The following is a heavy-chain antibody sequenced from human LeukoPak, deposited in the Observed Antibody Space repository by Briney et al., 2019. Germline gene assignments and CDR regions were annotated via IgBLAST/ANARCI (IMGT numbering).Heavy chain of an antibody. Sequence: SQTLSLTCTVSGGSISSGSYYWSWIRQPAGKGLEWIGRIYTSGSTNYNPSLKSRVTISVDTSKNQFSLKLSFVTAADTAVYYCASDHSYYYYMDVWGKGTTVTVSS. CDR1: GGSISSGSYY. V-gene: IGHV4-61*02. CDR3: ASDHSYYYYMDV. CDR2: IYTSGST. J-gene: IGHJ6*03.